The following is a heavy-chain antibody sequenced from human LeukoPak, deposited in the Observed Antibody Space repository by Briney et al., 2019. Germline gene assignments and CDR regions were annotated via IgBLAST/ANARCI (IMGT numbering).Heavy chain of an antibody. CDR2: IHSSGTT. CDR3: ARDNGYGDYDY. V-gene: IGHV4-61*02. D-gene: IGHD4-17*01. CDR1: GGSINSGSYY. Sequence: SETLSLTCTVSGGSINSGSYYWSWIRQPAGKGLEWIGRIHSSGTTNYNPSLKSRVTISVDTSKNQFSLRLSSVTAADTAVYYCARDNGYGDYDYWGQGTLVTVSS. J-gene: IGHJ4*02.